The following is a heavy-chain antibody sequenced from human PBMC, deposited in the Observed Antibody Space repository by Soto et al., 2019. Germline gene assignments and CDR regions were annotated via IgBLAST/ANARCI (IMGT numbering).Heavy chain of an antibody. Sequence: GGSLRLSCAASGFTFSSYGMHWLRQAPGKGLGWVAVISFDGSNKYYADSVKGRFTITRDNSRNTLYLQMNSLRAEDSAVYYCAKERMEQYQLLPFFDYWGQGTLVTVSS. J-gene: IGHJ4*02. CDR2: ISFDGSNK. V-gene: IGHV3-30*18. CDR1: GFTFSSYG. CDR3: AKERMEQYQLLPFFDY. D-gene: IGHD2-2*01.